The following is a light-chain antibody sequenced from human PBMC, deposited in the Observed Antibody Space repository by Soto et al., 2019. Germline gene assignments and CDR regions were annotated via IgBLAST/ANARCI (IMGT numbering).Light chain of an antibody. Sequence: DMQMTQSPPSLAASVGDRLTITCQATQDIRTWLAWYQQKPGKAPKLLIYDASTLESGVSSGFSGSGSGTEFTLTISSLQPDDFATYYCQQYNSYPYTFG. V-gene: IGKV1-5*01. J-gene: IGKJ2*01. CDR1: QDIRTW. CDR2: DAS. CDR3: QQYNSYPYT.